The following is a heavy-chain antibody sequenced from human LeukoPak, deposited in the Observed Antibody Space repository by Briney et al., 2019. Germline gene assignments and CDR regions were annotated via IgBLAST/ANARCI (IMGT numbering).Heavy chain of an antibody. V-gene: IGHV3-74*01. CDR2: INSDGSST. CDR1: GFTFSSYW. CDR3: ARAVVVVAATHFDY. D-gene: IGHD2-15*01. J-gene: IGHJ4*02. Sequence: GGSLRLSCAASGFTFSSYWMHWVRHAPGKGLVWVSRINSDGSSTSYADSVKGRFTISRDNAKNTLYLQMNSLRAEDTAVYYCARAVVVVAATHFDYWGQGTLVTVSS.